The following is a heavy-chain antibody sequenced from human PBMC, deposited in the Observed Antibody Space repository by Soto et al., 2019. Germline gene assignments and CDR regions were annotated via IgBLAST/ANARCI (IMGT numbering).Heavy chain of an antibody. CDR1: GFTFSSYA. J-gene: IGHJ4*02. V-gene: IGHV3-23*01. Sequence: GGSLRLSCAASGFTFSSYAMSWVRQAPGKGLEWVSAISGSGGSTYYADSVKGRFTISRDNSKNTLYLQMNSLRAEDTAVYYCAKDRVGMVRGVVSVFSGPYWGQGTLVTVSS. D-gene: IGHD3-10*01. CDR2: ISGSGGST. CDR3: AKDRVGMVRGVVSVFSGPY.